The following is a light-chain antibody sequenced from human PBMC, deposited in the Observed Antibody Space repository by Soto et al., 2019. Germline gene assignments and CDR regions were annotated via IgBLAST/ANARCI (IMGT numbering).Light chain of an antibody. CDR1: QSISSW. CDR3: QQYGSSSPWT. J-gene: IGKJ1*01. V-gene: IGKV1-5*03. CDR2: KAS. Sequence: DIQMTQSPSTLSASVGDRVTITCRASQSISSWLAWYQQKPGKAPKLLIYKASSLETGVPSRFSGSGSGTEFTLTISSLQPDHFASYYCQQYGSSSPWTFGQGTKVEVK.